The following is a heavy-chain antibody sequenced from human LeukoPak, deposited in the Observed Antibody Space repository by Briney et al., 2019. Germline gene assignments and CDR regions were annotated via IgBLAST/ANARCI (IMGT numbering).Heavy chain of an antibody. CDR1: GFTLSSHS. D-gene: IGHD6-13*01. V-gene: IGHV3-21*04. CDR3: ARDPPGIPGYFDY. J-gene: IGHJ4*02. CDR2: ISSSSSYI. Sequence: GGSLRLSCAASGFTLSSHSMNWVRQAPGKGLEWVSSISSSSSYIYYADSVKGRFTISRDNAKNSLYLQMNSLTAEDTAVYYCARDPPGIPGYFDYWGQGTLVTVSS.